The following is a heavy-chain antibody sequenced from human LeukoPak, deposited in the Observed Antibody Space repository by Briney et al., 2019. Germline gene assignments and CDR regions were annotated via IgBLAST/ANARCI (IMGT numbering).Heavy chain of an antibody. V-gene: IGHV4-59*01. Sequence: PSETLSLTCTVSGGSISSYYWSWIRQPPGKGLEWIGYIYYSGSTNYNPSLKSRVTTSVDTSKNQFSLKLSSVTAADTAVYYCARGASGWYGIESQDYWGQGTLVTVSS. D-gene: IGHD6-19*01. CDR2: IYYSGST. CDR3: ARGASGWYGIESQDY. J-gene: IGHJ4*02. CDR1: GGSISSYY.